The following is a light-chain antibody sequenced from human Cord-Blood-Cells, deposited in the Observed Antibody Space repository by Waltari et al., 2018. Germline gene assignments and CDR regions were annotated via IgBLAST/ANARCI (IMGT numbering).Light chain of an antibody. CDR1: NIGSNS. J-gene: IGLJ1*01. CDR2: YDS. Sequence: SYVLTKPPSVSVAPGKTARITCGGNNIGSNSVQWYQQKPGQAPVLVIYYDSDRPSGIPERFSGSNSGNTATLTISRVEAGDEADYYCQVWDSSSDHYVFGTGTKVTVL. V-gene: IGLV3-21*04. CDR3: QVWDSSSDHYV.